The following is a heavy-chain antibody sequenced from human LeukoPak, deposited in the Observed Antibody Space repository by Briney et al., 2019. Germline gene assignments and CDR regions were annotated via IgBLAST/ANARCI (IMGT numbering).Heavy chain of an antibody. J-gene: IGHJ3*02. Sequence: PGGSLRLSCAASGFTFSSYWMSWVRQAPGKGLEWVANINQDGSKKYSVDSVKGRFTISRDNAKNSLYLQMNSLRAEDTAVYYCAGTWSLYDAFDIWGQGTMVTVSS. V-gene: IGHV3-7*01. D-gene: IGHD6-13*01. CDR2: INQDGSKK. CDR1: GFTFSSYW. CDR3: AGTWSLYDAFDI.